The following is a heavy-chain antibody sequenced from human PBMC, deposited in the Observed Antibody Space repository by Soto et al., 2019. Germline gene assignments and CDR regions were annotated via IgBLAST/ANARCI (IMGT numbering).Heavy chain of an antibody. D-gene: IGHD6-19*01. V-gene: IGHV4-39*01. J-gene: IGHJ4*02. Sequence: SETLSLTCTVSGHSISSSSYYSGWIRQPPGKGLEWIGSIYYSGSTYYNPSLKSRVTISVDTSKNQFSLKLSSVTAADTAVYYCARQDAVAGAYFDYWGQGTLVTVSA. CDR2: IYYSGST. CDR1: GHSISSSSYY. CDR3: ARQDAVAGAYFDY.